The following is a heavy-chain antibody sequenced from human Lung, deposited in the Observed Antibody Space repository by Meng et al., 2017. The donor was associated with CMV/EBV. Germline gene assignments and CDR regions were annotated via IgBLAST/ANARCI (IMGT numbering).Heavy chain of an antibody. CDR1: GDSITNHNW. CDR2: IPHRGSS. V-gene: IGHV4-4*02. J-gene: IGHJ1*01. D-gene: IGHD3-10*01. CDR3: LRRSGGSV. Sequence: VQLRAAGQPLGNPSDTLSLTCAVSGDSITNHNWWAWVRQPQGKGLEWIGEIPHRGSSAYNPSLKSRVSMSIDKSKNQFSLKLTSVTAADTAVYHCLRRSGGSVWGQGTLVTVSS.